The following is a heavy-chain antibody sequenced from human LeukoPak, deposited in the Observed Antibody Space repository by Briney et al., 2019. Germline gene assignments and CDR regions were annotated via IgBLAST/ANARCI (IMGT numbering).Heavy chain of an antibody. CDR3: AARDSYGSGSYPIDY. V-gene: IGHV3-21*01. D-gene: IGHD3-10*01. Sequence: GGSLRLSCAASGFTFSSYSMTWVRQAPGKGLEWVSSISSRSTYIYYADSLKGRFTISRDNAKNSLYLQMNSLRAEDTAVYYCAARDSYGSGSYPIDYWGQGTLVTVSS. J-gene: IGHJ4*02. CDR1: GFTFSSYS. CDR2: ISSRSTYI.